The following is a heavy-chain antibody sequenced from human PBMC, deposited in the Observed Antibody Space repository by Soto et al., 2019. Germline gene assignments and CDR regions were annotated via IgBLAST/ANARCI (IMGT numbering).Heavy chain of an antibody. CDR2: TYYRSKWYN. D-gene: IGHD5-18*01. V-gene: IGHV6-1*01. CDR3: ARSYSYGYVASTGGMDV. Sequence: SQTLSLTCAISGDSVSSNSAAWNWIRQSPSRGLEWLGRTYYRSKWYNDYAVSVKSRITINPDTSKNQFSLQLNSVTPEDTAVYYCARSYSYGYVASTGGMDVWGQGTTVTVSS. CDR1: GDSVSSNSAA. J-gene: IGHJ6*02.